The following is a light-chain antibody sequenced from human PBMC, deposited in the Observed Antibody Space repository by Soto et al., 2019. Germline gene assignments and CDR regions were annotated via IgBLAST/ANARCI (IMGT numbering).Light chain of an antibody. CDR2: GVS. V-gene: IGKV3-15*01. J-gene: IGKJ1*01. CDR3: QQYNNWPRT. Sequence: EIVMTQSPATLSVSPGERATLSCRASQSVSSNFAWYQQKPGQAPRLLIHGVSTRATGVPARFSGSASGTEFTLTIRSLQSEDVAVYYCQQYNNWPRTFGQGTKVEIK. CDR1: QSVSSN.